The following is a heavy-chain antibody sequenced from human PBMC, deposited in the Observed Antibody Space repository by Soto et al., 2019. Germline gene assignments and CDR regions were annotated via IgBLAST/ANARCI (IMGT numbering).Heavy chain of an antibody. J-gene: IGHJ6*03. Sequence: EVQLLESGGGLVQPGGSLRLSCAASGFTFSSYAMSWVRQAPGKGLEWVSAISGTGAGIYYADSVKGRFTISRDSSKNTLYLQMNSLRAVYTAVYYCPKFSSSSAYYYYYMDVWGKGTTVTVSS. V-gene: IGHV3-23*01. D-gene: IGHD6-6*01. CDR2: ISGTGAGI. CDR3: PKFSSSSAYYYYYMDV. CDR1: GFTFSSYA.